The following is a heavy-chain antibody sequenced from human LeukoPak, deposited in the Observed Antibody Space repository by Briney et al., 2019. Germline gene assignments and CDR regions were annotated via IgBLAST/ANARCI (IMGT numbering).Heavy chain of an antibody. V-gene: IGHV4-34*01. Sequence: SETLSLTSAAHGGSFSGYHWNWIRQSPSKGLEWIGEINDRGRTNYNPSLESRVTLSVDTSKKEFSLKLSAVTAADTAVYYCARDPTTVTSLPYYFDFWGQGTLVSVSS. D-gene: IGHD4-17*01. CDR1: GGSFSGYH. CDR3: ARDPTTVTSLPYYFDF. J-gene: IGHJ4*02. CDR2: INDRGRT.